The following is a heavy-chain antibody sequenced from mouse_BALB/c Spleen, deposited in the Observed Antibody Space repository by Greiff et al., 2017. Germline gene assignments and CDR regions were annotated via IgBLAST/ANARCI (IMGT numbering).Heavy chain of an antibody. CDR1: GYSITSDYA. D-gene: IGHD2-1*01. V-gene: IGHV3-2*02. CDR3: AIGNYHMDY. CDR2: ISYSGST. J-gene: IGHJ4*01. Sequence: EVQLVESGPGLVKPSQSLSLTCTVTGYSITSDYAWNWIRQFPGNILEWMGYISYSGSTSYNPSLKSRISITRDTSKNQFFLQLNSVTTEDTATYYCAIGNYHMDYWGQGTSVTVSS.